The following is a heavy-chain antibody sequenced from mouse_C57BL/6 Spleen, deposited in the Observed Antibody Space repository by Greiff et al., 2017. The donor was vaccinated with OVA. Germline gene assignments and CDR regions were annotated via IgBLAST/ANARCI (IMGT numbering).Heavy chain of an antibody. Sequence: VQLQQPGAELVMPGASVKLSCKASGYTFTSYWMHWVKQRPGQGLEWIGEIDPSDSYTNYNQKVKGKSTLTVDKSSSTAYMQLSSLTSEDSAVYDCARRGNAFYFDYWGQGTTLTVSS. CDR2: IDPSDSYT. D-gene: IGHD2-1*01. CDR1: GYTFTSYW. CDR3: ARRGNAFYFDY. J-gene: IGHJ2*01. V-gene: IGHV1-69*01.